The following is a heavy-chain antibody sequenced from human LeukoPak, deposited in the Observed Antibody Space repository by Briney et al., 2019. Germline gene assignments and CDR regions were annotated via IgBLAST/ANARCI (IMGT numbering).Heavy chain of an antibody. CDR3: ARVGRYYDFWSGYLAFDI. CDR2: ISAYNGNT. D-gene: IGHD3-3*01. Sequence: ASVKVSCKASGYTFTSYGISWVRQAPGQGLEWMGWISAYNGNTNYAQKLQGRVTMTTDTSTSTAYVELRSLRSDDTAVYYCARVGRYYDFWSGYLAFDIWGQGTMVTVSS. J-gene: IGHJ3*02. CDR1: GYTFTSYG. V-gene: IGHV1-18*01.